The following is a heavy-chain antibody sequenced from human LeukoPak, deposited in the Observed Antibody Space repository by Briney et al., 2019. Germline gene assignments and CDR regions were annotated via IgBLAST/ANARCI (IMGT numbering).Heavy chain of an antibody. D-gene: IGHD2-2*01. J-gene: IGHJ4*02. CDR1: GYSFTSYW. CDR2: IYPGDSDT. CDR3: ARLSRYCSSTSCPFDY. V-gene: IGHV5-51*01. Sequence: GESLKISCQGSGYSFTSYWIGWVRQMPGKGLEWMGIIYPGDSDTRYSPSFQGQVTISADKSISTAYLQWSSLKASDTAMYYCARLSRYCSSTSCPFDYWGQGTLVTVSS.